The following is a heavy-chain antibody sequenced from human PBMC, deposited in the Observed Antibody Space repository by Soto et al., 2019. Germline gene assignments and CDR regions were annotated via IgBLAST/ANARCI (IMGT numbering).Heavy chain of an antibody. V-gene: IGHV3-48*01. CDR2: ISSSGSSI. CDR3: ARDVTGYYGSGSNPFRTFWFDP. J-gene: IGHJ5*02. Sequence: GGSLRLSCAASGFTFSTYSMNWVRQAPGKGLEWLSYISSSGSSISYRDSVRGRFTISRDNAKNQFSLKLSSVTAADTAVYYCARDVTGYYGSGSNPFRTFWFDPWGQGTLVTVSS. D-gene: IGHD3-10*01. CDR1: GFTFSTYS.